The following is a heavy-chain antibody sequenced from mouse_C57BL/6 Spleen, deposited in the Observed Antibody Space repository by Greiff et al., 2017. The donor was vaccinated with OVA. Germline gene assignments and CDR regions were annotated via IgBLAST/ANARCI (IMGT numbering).Heavy chain of an antibody. J-gene: IGHJ2*01. CDR2: ISYDGSN. CDR3: ARGADPFDY. V-gene: IGHV3-6*01. CDR1: GYSITSGYY. Sequence: EVKLQESGPGLVKPSQSLSLTCSVTGYSITSGYYWNWIRQFPGNKLEWMGYISYDGSNNYNPSLKNRISITRDTSKNQFFLKLNSVTTEDTATYYCARGADPFDYWGQGTTLTVSS.